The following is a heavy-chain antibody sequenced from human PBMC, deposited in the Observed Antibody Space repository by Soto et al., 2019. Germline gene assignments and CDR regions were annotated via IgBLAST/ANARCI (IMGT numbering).Heavy chain of an antibody. CDR1: GGSFSGYY. J-gene: IGHJ4*02. CDR2: INHSGST. CDR3: ASRDPGTSVDY. Sequence: PSETLSLTCAVYGGSFSGYYWSWIRQPPGKGLEWIGEINHSGSTNYNPSLKSRVTISLDKSENQFSLKVTSLTAADTAVYYCASRDPGTSVDYWGQGTLVTV. V-gene: IGHV4-34*01. D-gene: IGHD1-7*01.